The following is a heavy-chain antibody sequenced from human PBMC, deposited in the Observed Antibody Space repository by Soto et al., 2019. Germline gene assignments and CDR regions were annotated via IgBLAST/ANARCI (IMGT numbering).Heavy chain of an antibody. D-gene: IGHD3-16*01. CDR3: ARHLGGIWSYMDV. CDR1: GGSISSSSYY. J-gene: IGHJ6*03. CDR2: IYYSGST. Sequence: SETLSLTCTVSGGSISSSSYYWGWIRQPPGKGLEWIGSIYYSGSTYYNPSLKSRVTISVDTSKNQFSLKLSSVTAADTAVYYCARHLGGIWSYMDVWGKGTTVTVSS. V-gene: IGHV4-39*01.